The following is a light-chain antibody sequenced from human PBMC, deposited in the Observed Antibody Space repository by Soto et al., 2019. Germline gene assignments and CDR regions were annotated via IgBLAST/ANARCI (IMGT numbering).Light chain of an antibody. J-gene: IGLJ2*01. V-gene: IGLV2-14*01. CDR2: EVD. CDR1: TDDVGGYDY. Sequence: QSALTQPASVSGSLGQSSTISCSGTTDDVGGYDYVSWFQQHPGKAPRLIIYEVDYRPSGVSNRFSGSKSGNTASLTISGLQAEDEADYYCSSYRRSKSDVRVGGGTKLTVL. CDR3: SSYRRSKSDVR.